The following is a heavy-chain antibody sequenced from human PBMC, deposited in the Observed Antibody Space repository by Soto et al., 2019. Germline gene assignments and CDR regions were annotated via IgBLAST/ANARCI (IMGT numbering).Heavy chain of an antibody. CDR2: ISYSGDRQ. CDR1: GFTFADYA. Sequence: QVQLKESGGGVVKTGGSLRLSCVASGFTFADYAMHWVRRIPGKGLEWVAVISYSGDRQYYAESVKGRFTISRDNSKKTLYLQMFSLTSEDSAVFYSARTPASMITDRYNWFDSWGPGTQVTVSS. V-gene: IGHV3-30*01. J-gene: IGHJ5*01. CDR3: ARTPASMITDRYNWFDS. D-gene: IGHD3-16*01.